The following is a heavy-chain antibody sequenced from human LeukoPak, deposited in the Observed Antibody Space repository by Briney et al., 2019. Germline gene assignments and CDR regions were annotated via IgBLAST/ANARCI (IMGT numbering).Heavy chain of an antibody. CDR3: AALLGDGSIDY. CDR2: IYDRGST. J-gene: IGHJ4*02. CDR1: GGSISTGGYY. D-gene: IGHD2-21*02. Sequence: SQTLSLTCTVSGGSISTGGYYWNWIRQHPGKGLEWIGCIYDRGSTCYNASLKRRITISLDTSKSQFSLKLKSVTAADTAVYYCAALLGDGSIDYWGQGTLVTVSS. V-gene: IGHV4-31*03.